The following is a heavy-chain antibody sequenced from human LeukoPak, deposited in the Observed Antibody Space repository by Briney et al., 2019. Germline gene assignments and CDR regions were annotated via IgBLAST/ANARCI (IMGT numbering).Heavy chain of an antibody. D-gene: IGHD3-22*01. CDR2: IYYSGST. CDR1: GDSISSSSSY. V-gene: IGHV4-39*07. J-gene: IGHJ3*02. Sequence: SETLSLTCTVSGDSISSSSSYWGWIRQPPGEGLEWIGSIYYSGSTYYNPSLKSRVTISVDTSKNQFSLNLRSVTAADTAVYYCARANYYDTSGYSRGAFDIWGQGTMVTVSS. CDR3: ARANYYDTSGYSRGAFDI.